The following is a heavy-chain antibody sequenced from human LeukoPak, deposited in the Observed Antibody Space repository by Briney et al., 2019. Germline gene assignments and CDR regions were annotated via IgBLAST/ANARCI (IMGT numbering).Heavy chain of an antibody. CDR2: IYTSGST. V-gene: IGHV4-59*10. Sequence: SETLSLTCAVYGGSFSGYYWSWIRQPPGKGLEWIGRIYTSGSTNYNPSLKSRVTMSVDTSKNQFSLKLSSVTAADTAVYYCARGYVENWFDPWGQGTLVTVSS. D-gene: IGHD2-15*01. CDR1: GGSFSGYY. CDR3: ARGYVENWFDP. J-gene: IGHJ5*02.